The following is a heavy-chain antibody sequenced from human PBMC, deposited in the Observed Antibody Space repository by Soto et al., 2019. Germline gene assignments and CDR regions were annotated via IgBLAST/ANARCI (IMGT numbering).Heavy chain of an antibody. CDR1: GFTFSSYA. D-gene: IGHD3-10*02. CDR2: ISYDGSNK. Sequence: QVQLVESGGGVVQPGRSLRLSCAASGFTFSSYAMHWVRQAPGKGLEWVAVISYDGSNKYYADSVKGRSTISRDNSKNTLYLQMNSPRAEDTAVCYCARDVLRDFDYWGQGTLVTVSS. J-gene: IGHJ4*02. V-gene: IGHV3-30-3*01. CDR3: ARDVLRDFDY.